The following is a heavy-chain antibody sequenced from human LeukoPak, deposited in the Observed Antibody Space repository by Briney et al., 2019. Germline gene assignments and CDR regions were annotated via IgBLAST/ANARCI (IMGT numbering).Heavy chain of an antibody. CDR2: ISSSSSTI. V-gene: IGHV3-48*01. Sequence: GGSLRLSCAASGFTFSNAWRNWVRQAPGKGLEWVSYISSSSSTIYYADSVKGRFTISRDNAKNSLYLQMNSLRAEDTAVYYCASKIWGGAFDIWGQGTMVTVSS. CDR1: GFTFSNAW. J-gene: IGHJ3*02. D-gene: IGHD3-16*01. CDR3: ASKIWGGAFDI.